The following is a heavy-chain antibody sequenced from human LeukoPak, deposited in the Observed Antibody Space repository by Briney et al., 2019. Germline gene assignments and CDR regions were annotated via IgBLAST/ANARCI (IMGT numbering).Heavy chain of an antibody. V-gene: IGHV4-34*01. CDR2: INHSGST. Sequence: PSETLSLTCAVYGGSFSGYYWSWIRQPPGKGLEWIGEINHSGSTNYNPSLKSRVTISVDTSKNQFSLKLSSVTAADKAVYYCARGQTTKVLRYFDWFRYYYMDVWGKGTTVTVSS. D-gene: IGHD3-9*01. CDR1: GGSFSGYY. J-gene: IGHJ6*03. CDR3: ARGQTTKVLRYFDWFRYYYMDV.